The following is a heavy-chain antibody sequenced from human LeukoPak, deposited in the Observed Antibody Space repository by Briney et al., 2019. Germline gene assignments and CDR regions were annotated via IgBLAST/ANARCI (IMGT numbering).Heavy chain of an antibody. D-gene: IGHD5-24*01. V-gene: IGHV3-7*03. J-gene: IGHJ4*02. CDR3: ARDFRWDGYNSFDY. CDR2: IKQDGSEK. CDR1: QFTFSSYW. Sequence: GGSLRLSCAASQFTFSSYWMSWVRQAPGKGLEWVANIKQDGSEKYYVDSVKGRFTISRDNAKNSLYLQMNSLRAEDTAVYYCARDFRWDGYNSFDYWGQGTLVTVSS.